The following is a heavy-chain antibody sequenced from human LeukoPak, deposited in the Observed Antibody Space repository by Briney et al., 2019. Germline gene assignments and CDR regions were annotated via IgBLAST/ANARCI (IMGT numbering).Heavy chain of an antibody. Sequence: SETLSLTCAVYGGSFSGYYWSWIRQPPGKGLEWIGEINHSGSTNYNPSLKSRVTMSVDTSKNQFSLKLSSVTAADTAVYYCARDVSSWLDSWGQGTLVTVSS. CDR3: ARDVSSWLDS. CDR2: INHSGST. V-gene: IGHV4-34*01. J-gene: IGHJ4*02. D-gene: IGHD6-13*01. CDR1: GGSFSGYY.